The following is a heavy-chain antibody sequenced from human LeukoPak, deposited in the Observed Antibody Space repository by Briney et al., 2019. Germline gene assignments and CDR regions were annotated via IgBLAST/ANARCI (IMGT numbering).Heavy chain of an antibody. CDR3: ARSRPPRDPHY. J-gene: IGHJ4*02. V-gene: IGHV4-30-2*01. CDR2: IYHSGST. CDR1: GGSNSSGGYY. Sequence: SETLSLTCTVSGGSNSSGGYYWSWIRQPPGKGLEWIGYIYHSGSTYYNPSLKSRVTISVDRSKNQFSLKLSSVTAADTAVYYCARSRPPRDPHYWGQGTLVTVSS.